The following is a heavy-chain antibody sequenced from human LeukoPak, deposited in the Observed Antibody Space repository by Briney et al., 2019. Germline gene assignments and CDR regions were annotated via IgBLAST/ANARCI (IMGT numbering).Heavy chain of an antibody. CDR1: GLTVSGNY. CDR3: AITGPYYYDSSGYYYFDY. D-gene: IGHD3-22*01. Sequence: TGGSLRLSCAASGLTVSGNYMSWVRQAPGKGLEWVSVIYSGGSTYYADSVKGRFTISRDNSKNTLYLQMNSLRAEDTAVYYCAITGPYYYDSSGYYYFDYWGQGTLVTVSS. CDR2: IYSGGST. V-gene: IGHV3-66*01. J-gene: IGHJ4*02.